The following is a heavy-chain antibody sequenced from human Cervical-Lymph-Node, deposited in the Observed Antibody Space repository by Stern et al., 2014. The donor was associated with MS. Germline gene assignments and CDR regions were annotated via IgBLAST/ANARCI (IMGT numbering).Heavy chain of an antibody. CDR2: IYSSGST. V-gene: IGHV4-30-4*01. J-gene: IGHJ4*02. Sequence: VQLVESGPGLVKPSQTLSLTCTVSGGSISSGDYYWSWIRQPPGKGLEWIGYIYSSGSTYYNPSLKSRVTISVDTSKNQFSLKLSSVTAADTAVYYCAREGPRTGTLVYWGQGTLVTVSS. D-gene: IGHD3/OR15-3a*01. CDR3: AREGPRTGTLVY. CDR1: GGSISSGDYY.